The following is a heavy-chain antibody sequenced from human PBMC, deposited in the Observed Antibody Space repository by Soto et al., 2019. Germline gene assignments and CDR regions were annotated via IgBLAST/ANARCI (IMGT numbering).Heavy chain of an antibody. CDR2: IKQDGSEK. Sequence: GGSLRLSCAASGFTFSSYWMSWVRQAPGKGLEWVANIKQDGSEKYYVDSVKGRFTISRDNAKNSLYLQMNSLRAEDTAVYYCARDVEYYDFWSGYLPLWGQGTLVTVS. J-gene: IGHJ4*02. CDR1: GFTFSSYW. V-gene: IGHV3-7*01. D-gene: IGHD3-3*01. CDR3: ARDVEYYDFWSGYLPL.